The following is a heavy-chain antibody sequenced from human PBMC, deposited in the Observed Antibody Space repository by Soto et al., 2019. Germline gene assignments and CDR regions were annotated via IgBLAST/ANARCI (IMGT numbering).Heavy chain of an antibody. Sequence: ASVKVSCKTSGYTFNTYGINWVRQAPGQGLELMGWISAYDGKTTYAEKFQGRVTMTTDTSTSTAYMELRSLRSDDAAIYYCARDPHEFWTSYWFDPWGQGTPVTVSS. D-gene: IGHD3-3*01. CDR2: ISAYDGKT. CDR3: ARDPHEFWTSYWFDP. CDR1: GYTFNTYG. J-gene: IGHJ5*02. V-gene: IGHV1-18*01.